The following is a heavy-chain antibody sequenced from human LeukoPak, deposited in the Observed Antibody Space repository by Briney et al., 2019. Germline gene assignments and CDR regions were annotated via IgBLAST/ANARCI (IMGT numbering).Heavy chain of an antibody. V-gene: IGHV1-46*01. Sequence: ASVKVSCKASGYTFTSYYMHWVRQAPGRGLEWMGIINPSGGSTSYAQKFQGGVTMTRDMSTSTVYMELSSLRSEDTAVYYCARAYDSSGYYLHWGQGTLVTVSS. CDR1: GYTFTSYY. CDR2: INPSGGST. CDR3: ARAYDSSGYYLH. J-gene: IGHJ1*01. D-gene: IGHD3-22*01.